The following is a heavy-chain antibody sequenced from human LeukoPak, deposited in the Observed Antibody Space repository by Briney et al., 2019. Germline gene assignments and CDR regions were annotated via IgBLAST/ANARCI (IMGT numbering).Heavy chain of an antibody. CDR2: ISGSGGST. J-gene: IGHJ3*02. V-gene: IGHV3-23*01. D-gene: IGHD6-19*01. Sequence: GGSLRLSCAASGFTFSSYAMSWVRQAPGKGLEWVSAISGSGGSTYYADSVKGRFTISRDNSKNTLYLQMNSLRAEDTAVYYCARPMAGTDAFDIWGQGTMVTVSS. CDR1: GFTFSSYA. CDR3: ARPMAGTDAFDI.